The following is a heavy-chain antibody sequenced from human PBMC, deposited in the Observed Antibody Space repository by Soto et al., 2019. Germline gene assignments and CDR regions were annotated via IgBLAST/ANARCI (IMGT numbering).Heavy chain of an antibody. D-gene: IGHD2-21*01. CDR1: GGSIYSGGYS. CDR3: VRASYILPFDP. Sequence: QLQLQESGSGLVKPSQTLSLTCAVSGGSIYSGGYSWNWIRQPPGKGLEWIGYIYHTGAAHYNASLEGRVSLSVDMSKNQFSLQMTSVTAADTAVYYCVRASYILPFDPWGQGIFVTVSS. J-gene: IGHJ5*02. CDR2: IYHTGAA. V-gene: IGHV4-30-2*01.